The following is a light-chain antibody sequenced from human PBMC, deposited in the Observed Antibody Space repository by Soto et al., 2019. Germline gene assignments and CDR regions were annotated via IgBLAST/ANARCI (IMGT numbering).Light chain of an antibody. CDR3: QPYDNTPSGPL. Sequence: QSALTQPPSVSGAPGQTITMSCTGSGSNVGASYDVHWYQVLPGAGPRLLIYKNNNRPSGVPDRFSGSKSGTSASLAITGPGAEDERVYYCQPYDNTPSGPLFGGGTSLTVL. V-gene: IGLV1-40*01. J-gene: IGLJ2*01. CDR2: KNN. CDR1: GSNVGASYD.